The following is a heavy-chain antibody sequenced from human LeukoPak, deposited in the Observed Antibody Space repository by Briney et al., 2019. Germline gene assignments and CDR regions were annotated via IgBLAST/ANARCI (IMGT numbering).Heavy chain of an antibody. CDR3: ARLDPSIAARRYFDY. CDR2: IYYSGST. J-gene: IGHJ4*02. Sequence: SETLSLTCTVSGGSISSYYWSWIRQPPGKGLEWIGYIYYSGSTNYNPSLKSRVTISVDTSKNQFSLKLSSVTAADTAVYYCARLDPSIAARRYFDYWGQGTLVTVSS. V-gene: IGHV4-59*08. D-gene: IGHD6-6*01. CDR1: GGSISSYY.